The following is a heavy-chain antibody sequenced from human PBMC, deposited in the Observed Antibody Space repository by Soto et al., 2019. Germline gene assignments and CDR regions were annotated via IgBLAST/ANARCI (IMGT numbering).Heavy chain of an antibody. Sequence: QVQLVQSGAEVKKPGASVKVSCKASGYTFTSYGISWVQQAPGQGLEWMGWISAYNGNTNYAQKLQGRVTMTTDTSTSTAYMELRSLRSDDTAVYYCARTQDIVVVVAATQLDYWGQGTLVTVSS. CDR3: ARTQDIVVVVAATQLDY. D-gene: IGHD2-15*01. CDR2: ISAYNGNT. V-gene: IGHV1-18*01. CDR1: GYTFTSYG. J-gene: IGHJ4*02.